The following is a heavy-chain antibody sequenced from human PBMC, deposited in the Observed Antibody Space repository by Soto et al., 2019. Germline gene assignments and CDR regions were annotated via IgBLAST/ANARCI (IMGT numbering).Heavy chain of an antibody. CDR3: AKLVGIAAAGTKDAFDI. CDR2: ISGSGGST. Sequence: GGSLRLSCAASGFTFSSYAMSWVRQAPGKGLEWVSAISGSGGSTYYADSVKGRFTISRDNAKNTLYRQMNSLRAEDTAIYYCAKLVGIAAAGTKDAFDIWGQGTMVTVSS. V-gene: IGHV3-23*01. D-gene: IGHD6-13*01. CDR1: GFTFSSYA. J-gene: IGHJ3*02.